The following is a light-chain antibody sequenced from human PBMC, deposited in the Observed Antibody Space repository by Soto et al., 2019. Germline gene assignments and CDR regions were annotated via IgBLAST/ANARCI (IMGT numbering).Light chain of an antibody. CDR1: QSISSW. J-gene: IGKJ1*01. CDR2: DAS. Sequence: DIQMNPSPSSLSASVGDRVTITCRASQSISSWLAWYQQKPGKAPKLLIYDASSLESGVPSRFSGSGSGTEFTLTISSLQPDDFATYYCQQYNSYSWTFGQGTKVDTK. V-gene: IGKV1-5*01. CDR3: QQYNSYSWT.